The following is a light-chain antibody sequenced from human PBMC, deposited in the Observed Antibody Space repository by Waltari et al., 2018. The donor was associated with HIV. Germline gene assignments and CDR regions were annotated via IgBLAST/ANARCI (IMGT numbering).Light chain of an antibody. V-gene: IGLV2-14*01. CDR3: SSFSSSSTPYV. J-gene: IGLJ1*01. CDR2: EVS. CDR1: PSHVGGYNY. Sequence: QSGLTQPASVSGSPGQPLTIPCTGTPSHVGGYNYLSWYQQHPGKAPKLIIYEVSNRPSGVSNRFSGSKSGNTASLTISGLQPEDETDYYCSSFSSSSTPYVFGTGTKVTVL.